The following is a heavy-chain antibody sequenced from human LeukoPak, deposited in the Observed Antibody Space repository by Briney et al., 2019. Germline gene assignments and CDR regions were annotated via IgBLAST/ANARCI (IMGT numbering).Heavy chain of an antibody. CDR3: ARHPKGTAMVYYFDY. V-gene: IGHV4-39*01. Sequence: MASETLSLTCTVSGGSISSSSYYWGWIRQPPGKGLEWIGSIYYSGSTYYNPSLKSRVTISVDTSKNQFSLKLSSVTAADTAVYYCARHPKGTAMVYYFDYWGQGTLVTVSS. D-gene: IGHD5-18*01. CDR2: IYYSGST. CDR1: GGSISSSSYY. J-gene: IGHJ4*02.